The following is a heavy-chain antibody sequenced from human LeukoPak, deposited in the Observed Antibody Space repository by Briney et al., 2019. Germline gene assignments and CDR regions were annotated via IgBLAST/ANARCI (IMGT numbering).Heavy chain of an antibody. V-gene: IGHV3-23*01. Sequence: GGSLRLSCAASGFNFNNYGMSWVRQAPEKGLEWVSSVSISGDNTYYSDSVKGRFTISRDNSKDTLDLLMSSLRADDTAVYYCASPQRGSGSYYSDYWGQGTLVTVSS. D-gene: IGHD3-10*01. CDR2: VSISGDNT. CDR3: ASPQRGSGSYYSDY. CDR1: GFNFNNYG. J-gene: IGHJ4*02.